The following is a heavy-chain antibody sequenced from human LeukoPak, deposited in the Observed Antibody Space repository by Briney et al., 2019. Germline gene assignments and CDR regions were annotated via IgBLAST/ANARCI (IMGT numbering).Heavy chain of an antibody. D-gene: IGHD3-10*01. V-gene: IGHV3-30*18. CDR3: AKDLLSGSGSYGTFDY. CDR1: GFTFSSYG. CDR2: ISYDGSNK. Sequence: PGGSLRLSCAASGFTFSSYGMHWVRQAPGKGLEWVAVISYDGSNKYYADSVKGRFTISRDNSKNTLYLQMNSLGAEDTAVYYCAKDLLSGSGSYGTFDYWGQGTLVTVSS. J-gene: IGHJ4*02.